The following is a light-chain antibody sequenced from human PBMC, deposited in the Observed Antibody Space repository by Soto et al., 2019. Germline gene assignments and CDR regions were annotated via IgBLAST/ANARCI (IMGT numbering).Light chain of an antibody. CDR1: SSDVGYSNY. V-gene: IGLV2-14*01. CDR3: SSYTSSSLYV. CDR2: DVS. Sequence: QSVLTQPASVSGSPGQSITISCTGTSSDVGYSNYVSWYQQLPGKAPKLMIYDVSDRHSGVSNRFSGSKSGSTASLTISGLQAEDEADYYCSSYTSSSLYVFGTGTQLTVL. J-gene: IGLJ1*01.